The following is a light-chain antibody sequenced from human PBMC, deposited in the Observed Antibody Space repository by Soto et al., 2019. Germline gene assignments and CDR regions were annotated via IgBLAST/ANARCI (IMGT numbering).Light chain of an antibody. CDR3: ATWDRSLSVGV. J-gene: IGLJ2*01. Sequence: QSVLTQPPSVSAAPGQKVTISCSGSSSNIGNNYVFWYQQLPGTAPKLLIYDNDKRPSGIPGRFYGSKSGTSATLGITGLQTGDEADYYCATWDRSLSVGVFGGGTKLTVL. CDR1: SSNIGNNY. CDR2: DND. V-gene: IGLV1-51*01.